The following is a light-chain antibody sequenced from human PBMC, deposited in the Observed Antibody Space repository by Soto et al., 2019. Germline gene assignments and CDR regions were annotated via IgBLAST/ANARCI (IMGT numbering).Light chain of an antibody. J-gene: IGKJ5*01. CDR2: DAS. CDR1: QSVRGTS. V-gene: IGKV3-20*01. Sequence: DIVLTQSPGTLSLSPGERATLSCRASQSVRGTSLAWYQQKPGQAPRLLIYDASSRATGIPDRFSGGGSGTDFTLTISRLEPEDCAVYYCQLYGSSPPITFGQGTRLQIK. CDR3: QLYGSSPPIT.